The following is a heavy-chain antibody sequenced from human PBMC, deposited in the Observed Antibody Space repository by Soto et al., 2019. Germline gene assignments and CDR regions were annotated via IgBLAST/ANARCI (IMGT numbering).Heavy chain of an antibody. CDR2: IYSGGST. Sequence: GGSLRLSCAASGFTVSSNYMSWVRQAPGKGLEWVSVIYSGGSTYYADSVKGRFTISRDNSKNTLYLQMNSLRAEDTAVYYCARPPQTVTGAFDIWGQGTMVTVSS. CDR3: ARPPQTVTGAFDI. V-gene: IGHV3-53*01. D-gene: IGHD4-17*01. CDR1: GFTVSSNY. J-gene: IGHJ3*02.